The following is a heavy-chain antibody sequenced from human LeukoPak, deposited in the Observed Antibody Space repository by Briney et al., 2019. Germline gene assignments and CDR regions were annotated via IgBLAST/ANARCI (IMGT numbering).Heavy chain of an antibody. Sequence: GGFLRLSCAASGFIFNNYGLIWVRQAPGKGLEWVSAISNDGGGTNYTDFVKGRFTISRDNSKNTLFLQMNSLRAEDTALYYCAKGSSGYFVDLWGQGTLVTVSS. CDR3: AKGSSGYFVDL. CDR2: ISNDGGGT. V-gene: IGHV3-23*01. J-gene: IGHJ5*02. CDR1: GFIFNNYG. D-gene: IGHD3-22*01.